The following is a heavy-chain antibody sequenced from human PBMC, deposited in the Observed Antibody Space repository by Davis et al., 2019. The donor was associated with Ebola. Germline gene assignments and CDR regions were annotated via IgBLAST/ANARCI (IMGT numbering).Heavy chain of an antibody. Sequence: GESLKISCAASGFTVSSNYMSWVRQAPGKGLEWVSVIYSGGSTYYADSVKGRFTISRDNSKNTLYLQMNSLRAEDTAVYYCAKDEQLGNWGQGTLVTVSS. D-gene: IGHD6-13*01. V-gene: IGHV3-66*01. CDR1: GFTVSSNY. CDR2: IYSGGST. J-gene: IGHJ4*02. CDR3: AKDEQLGN.